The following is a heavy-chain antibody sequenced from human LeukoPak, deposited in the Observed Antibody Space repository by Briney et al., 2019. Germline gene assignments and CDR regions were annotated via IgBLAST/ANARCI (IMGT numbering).Heavy chain of an antibody. J-gene: IGHJ4*02. CDR2: IYTSGRT. CDR3: ARVTAAGTDY. D-gene: IGHD6-13*01. Sequence: PSETPSLTRTVSGGSISSFYWSSIRQPAGHGLEWIGRIYTSGRTNYNPSLKSRVTMSVDTSKNQFSLKLSSVTAADTAVYYCARVTAAGTDYWGQGTLVTVSS. V-gene: IGHV4-4*07. CDR1: GGSISSFY.